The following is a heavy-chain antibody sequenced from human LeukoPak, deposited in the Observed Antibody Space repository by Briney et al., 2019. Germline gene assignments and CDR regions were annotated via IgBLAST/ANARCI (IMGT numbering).Heavy chain of an antibody. CDR2: ISSSSSTI. Sequence: GGSLRLSCAASGFTFSSYAMSWVRQAPGKGLEWVSYISSSSSTIYYADSVKGRFTISRDNAKNSLYLQMNSLRAEDTAVYYCARDGSEYQLHNWGQGTLVTVSS. CDR3: ARDGSEYQLHN. V-gene: IGHV3-48*01. J-gene: IGHJ4*02. CDR1: GFTFSSYA. D-gene: IGHD2-2*01.